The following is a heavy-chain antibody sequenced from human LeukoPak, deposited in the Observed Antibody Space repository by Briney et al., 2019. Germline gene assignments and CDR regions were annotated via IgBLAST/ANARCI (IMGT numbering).Heavy chain of an antibody. Sequence: GGSLRLSCAASGFTFSSYAMHWVRQTPGKGLEWVAVIWYDGSNKYYADSVKGRFTISRDNSKNTLYLQMNSLRAEDTAVYYCARDEGGHCDSSGYHSGYWGQGTLVTVSS. CDR1: GFTFSSYA. V-gene: IGHV3-33*01. CDR2: IWYDGSNK. J-gene: IGHJ4*02. CDR3: ARDEGGHCDSSGYHSGY. D-gene: IGHD3-22*01.